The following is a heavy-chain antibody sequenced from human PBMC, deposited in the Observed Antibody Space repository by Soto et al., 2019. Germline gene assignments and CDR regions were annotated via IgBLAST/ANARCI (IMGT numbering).Heavy chain of an antibody. D-gene: IGHD6-13*01. CDR2: ISGSDSSI. Sequence: EVHLLESGGGLVQPGGSLRLSCVASGFTFSSYAMTWVRQAPGKGLEWVSVISGSDSSIYYADSVKGRFTISRDNSKNTLYLQMNSLRADDTAIYYCAKGSSSSSWYPDYWGQGTLVTVSS. CDR3: AKGSSSSSWYPDY. V-gene: IGHV3-23*01. J-gene: IGHJ4*02. CDR1: GFTFSSYA.